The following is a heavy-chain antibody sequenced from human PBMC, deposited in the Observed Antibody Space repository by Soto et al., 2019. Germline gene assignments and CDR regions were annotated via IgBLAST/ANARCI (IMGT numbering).Heavy chain of an antibody. Sequence: GGSLRLSCAASGFTVSSNYMSWVRQAPGKGLEWVSVIYSGGSTYYADSVKGRFTISRDNSKNTLYLQMNSLRAEDTAVYYCASTKVLRFLEWLPLDYWGQGTLVTVSS. J-gene: IGHJ4*02. CDR3: ASTKVLRFLEWLPLDY. D-gene: IGHD3-3*01. CDR2: IYSGGST. CDR1: GFTVSSNY. V-gene: IGHV3-66*01.